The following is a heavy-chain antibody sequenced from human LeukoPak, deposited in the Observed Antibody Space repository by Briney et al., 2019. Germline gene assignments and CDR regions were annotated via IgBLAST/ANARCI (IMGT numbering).Heavy chain of an antibody. CDR1: GFTFDDYD. V-gene: IGHV3-9*01. CDR2: ISWDSGSI. CDR3: AKGLRFLEWLTPFDY. Sequence: GRSLRLSCAASGFTFDDYDMHWVRQAPGKGLEWVSGISWDSGSIGYADSVKGRFTISRDNAKNSLYLQMNSLRAEDTALYYCAKGLRFLEWLTPFDYWGQGTLVTVSS. J-gene: IGHJ4*02. D-gene: IGHD3-3*01.